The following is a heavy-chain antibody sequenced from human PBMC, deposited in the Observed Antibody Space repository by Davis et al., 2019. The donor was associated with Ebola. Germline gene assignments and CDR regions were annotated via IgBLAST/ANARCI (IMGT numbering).Heavy chain of an antibody. CDR2: FYYSGST. D-gene: IGHD6-6*01. Sequence: MPSETLSLTCTVSGGSTSSSSYYRGWIRQPPGKGLEWIGRFYYSGSTYYNPSLKSRVTISVDTSKNQFSLKLSSVTAADTAVYYCAQYSSSSEAFDIWGQGTMVTVSS. CDR3: AQYSSSSEAFDI. V-gene: IGHV4-39*07. J-gene: IGHJ3*02. CDR1: GGSTSSSSYY.